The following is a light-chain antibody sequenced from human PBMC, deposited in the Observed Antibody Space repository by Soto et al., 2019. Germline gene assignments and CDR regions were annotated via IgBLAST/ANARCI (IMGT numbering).Light chain of an antibody. Sequence: EIVLTQSPGTLPLSPGERATLSCRASQSVSSSYLAWYQQKPGQAPRLLIFGVSSRATGVPDRFSGSGSGTEFTLTISRLEPEDFAVYYCQQYSNLPWTFGQGTKVEIK. CDR3: QQYSNLPWT. CDR1: QSVSSSY. J-gene: IGKJ1*01. V-gene: IGKV3-20*01. CDR2: GVS.